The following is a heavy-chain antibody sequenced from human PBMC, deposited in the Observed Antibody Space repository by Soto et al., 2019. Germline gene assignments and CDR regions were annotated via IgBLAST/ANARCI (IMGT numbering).Heavy chain of an antibody. CDR3: ASGSGSYYSWFDP. CDR2: IYYSRST. V-gene: IGHV4-31*03. CDR1: GGSISSGGYY. J-gene: IGHJ5*02. Sequence: QVQLQESGPGLVKPSQTLSLTCTVSGGSISSGGYYWSWIRQHPGKGLEWIGYIYYSRSTYYNPSLQSGVTISVDTSKNQFSLKLSSVTAADTAVYYCASGSGSYYSWFDPWGQGTLVTVSS. D-gene: IGHD3-10*01.